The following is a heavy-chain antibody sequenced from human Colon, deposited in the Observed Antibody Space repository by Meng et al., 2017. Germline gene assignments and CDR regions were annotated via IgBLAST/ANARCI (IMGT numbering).Heavy chain of an antibody. D-gene: IGHD3-9*01. CDR1: GDSVSVNSY. CDR3: VRQGMTSYSWGY. V-gene: IGHV4-4*02. Sequence: QVQLQRSGQGLVKPSETLSLACAVYGDSVSVNSYWSWVRQPPGRGLEWIGQIDHRGSAYYRPSLNSRVTMSLDKSRNQFSLRLTSVTAADTALYYCVRQGMTSYSWGYWGQGTLVTVSS. J-gene: IGHJ4*02. CDR2: IDHRGSA.